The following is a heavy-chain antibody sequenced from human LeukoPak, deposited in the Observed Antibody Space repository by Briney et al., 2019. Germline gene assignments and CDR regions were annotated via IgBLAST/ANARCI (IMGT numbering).Heavy chain of an antibody. V-gene: IGHV3-74*01. CDR3: AKPYNGLDY. J-gene: IGHJ4*02. CDR2: INSDGSDI. CDR1: GFSFNTYW. Sequence: GGSLRLSCAASGFSFNTYWMHWVRQAPGKGLVWVSRINSDGSDIGYADFVKGRFIISRDNAKNTLYLRMNSLRTEDTATYYCAKPYNGLDYWGQGTLVAVSS. D-gene: IGHD2-8*01.